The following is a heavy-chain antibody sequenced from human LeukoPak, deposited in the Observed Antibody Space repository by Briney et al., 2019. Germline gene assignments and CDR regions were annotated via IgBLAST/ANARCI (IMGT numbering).Heavy chain of an antibody. J-gene: IGHJ3*02. D-gene: IGHD2/OR15-2a*01. CDR1: GGSISSYY. V-gene: IGHV4-59*01. CDR2: IYYSGST. Sequence: SETLSLTCTVSGGSISSYYWSWIRQPPGKGLEWIGYIYYSGSTNYNPSLKSRVTISVDTSKNQFSLKLSSVTAADTAVYYCARGIFMGAFDIWGQGTMVTVSS. CDR3: ARGIFMGAFDI.